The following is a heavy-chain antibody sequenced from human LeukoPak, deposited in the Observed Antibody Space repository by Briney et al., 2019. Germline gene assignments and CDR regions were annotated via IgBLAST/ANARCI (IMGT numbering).Heavy chain of an antibody. V-gene: IGHV3-23*01. CDR1: GFTFSSYA. Sequence: GGSLRLSCAASGFTFSSYAMSWVRQAPGKGLEWVSAISGSGGGTYYADSVKGRFTISRDNSKNTLYLQMNSLRAEDTAVYYCAKDAYYGSGSYWFDYWGQGTLVTVSS. D-gene: IGHD3-10*01. CDR3: AKDAYYGSGSYWFDY. J-gene: IGHJ4*02. CDR2: ISGSGGGT.